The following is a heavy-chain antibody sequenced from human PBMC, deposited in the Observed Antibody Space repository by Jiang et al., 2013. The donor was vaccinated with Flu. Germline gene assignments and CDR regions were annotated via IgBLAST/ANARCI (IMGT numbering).Heavy chain of an antibody. J-gene: IGHJ4*02. CDR1: GYTFTGYY. CDR2: INPNSGGT. D-gene: IGHD2-15*01. Sequence: GYTFTGYYMHWVRQAPGQGLEWMGWINPNSGGTNYAQKFQGRVTMTRDTSISTAYMELSRLRSDDTAVYYCARVDREFLLYFDYWGQGTLVTVSS. CDR3: ARVDREFLLYFDY. V-gene: IGHV1-2*02.